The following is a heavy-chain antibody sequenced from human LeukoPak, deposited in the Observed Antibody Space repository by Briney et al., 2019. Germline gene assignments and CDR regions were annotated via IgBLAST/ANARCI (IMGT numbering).Heavy chain of an antibody. CDR2: IYTSGST. CDR3: ARDGRFLEWLTDAFDI. CDR1: GGSIRSYY. Sequence: SETLSLTCTVSGGSIRSYYWSWIRQPAGKGLEWIGRIYTSGSTNYNPSLKSRVTMSVDTSKNQFSLKLSSVTAADTAVYYCARDGRFLEWLTDAFDIWGQGTMVTVSS. J-gene: IGHJ3*02. D-gene: IGHD3-3*01. V-gene: IGHV4-4*07.